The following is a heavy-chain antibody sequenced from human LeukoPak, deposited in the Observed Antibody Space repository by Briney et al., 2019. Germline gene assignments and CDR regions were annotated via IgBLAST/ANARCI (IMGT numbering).Heavy chain of an antibody. CDR2: INPNSGGT. V-gene: IGHV1-2*02. CDR1: GYTFTGYY. Sequence: ASVKVSCKTSGYTFTGYYMRWVRQAPGQGLEWMGWINPNSGGTNYAQRFQGRVTMTRDTSTSTVYMELSSLRSEDTAVYYCARDKLSYGDYGGPFDYWGQGTLVTVSS. CDR3: ARDKLSYGDYGGPFDY. J-gene: IGHJ4*02. D-gene: IGHD4-17*01.